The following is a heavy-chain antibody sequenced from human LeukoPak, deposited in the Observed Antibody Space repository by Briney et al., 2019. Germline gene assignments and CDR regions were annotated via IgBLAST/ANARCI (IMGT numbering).Heavy chain of an antibody. V-gene: IGHV3-30*02. CDR1: GFTFSSYG. J-gene: IGHJ2*01. CDR2: IRYDGSNK. CDR3: AKGVDTAMVTGWYFDL. D-gene: IGHD5-18*01. Sequence: GGSLRLSCAASGFTFSSYGMHWVRQAPGKGLEWVAFIRYDGSNKYYADSVKGRFTISRDNSKNTLYLQMNSLRAEDTALYYCAKGVDTAMVTGWYFDLWGRGTLVTVSS.